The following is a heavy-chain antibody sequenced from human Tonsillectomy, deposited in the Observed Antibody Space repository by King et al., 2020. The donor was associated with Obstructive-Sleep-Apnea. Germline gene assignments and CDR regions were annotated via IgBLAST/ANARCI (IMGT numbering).Heavy chain of an antibody. CDR3: ANAPVLLWFGELIVDY. D-gene: IGHD3-10*01. J-gene: IGHJ4*02. CDR2: ISASGGST. Sequence: VQLVESGGGLVQPGGSLRLSCAASGFTFSSYAMSWVRQAPGKGLEWVSAISASGGSTYYADSVKGRFTISRDNSKNTLYLQMNSLRAEDTAVYYCANAPVLLWFGELIVDYWGQGTLVTVSS. CDR1: GFTFSSYA. V-gene: IGHV3-23*04.